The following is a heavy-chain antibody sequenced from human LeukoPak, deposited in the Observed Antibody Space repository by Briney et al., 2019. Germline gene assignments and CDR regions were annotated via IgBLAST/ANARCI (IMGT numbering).Heavy chain of an antibody. CDR2: ISSSGSTI. D-gene: IGHD3-10*01. J-gene: IGHJ3*02. V-gene: IGHV3-11*01. CDR1: GFTFSDYY. CDR3: ASESIWFGDGHAFDI. Sequence: GGSLRLSCAASGFTFSDYYMSWIRQAPGKGLEWVSYISSSGSTIYYADSVKGRFTISRDSSKNTLYLQMNSLRAEDTAVYYCASESIWFGDGHAFDIWGHGTMVTVSS.